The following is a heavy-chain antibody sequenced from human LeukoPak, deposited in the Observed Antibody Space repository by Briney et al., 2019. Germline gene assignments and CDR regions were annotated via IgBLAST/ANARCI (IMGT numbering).Heavy chain of an antibody. CDR1: GYTFTSYG. CDR3: ARGVPMSTYHDSSGYYSDY. J-gene: IGHJ4*02. Sequence: EASVKVSCKASGYTFTSYGISWVRQAPGQGLEWMGWISAYNGNTNYAQKLQGRVTMTTDTSTSTAYMELRSLRSDDTAVYYCARGVPMSTYHDSSGYYSDYWGQGTLVTVSS. D-gene: IGHD3-22*01. V-gene: IGHV1-18*01. CDR2: ISAYNGNT.